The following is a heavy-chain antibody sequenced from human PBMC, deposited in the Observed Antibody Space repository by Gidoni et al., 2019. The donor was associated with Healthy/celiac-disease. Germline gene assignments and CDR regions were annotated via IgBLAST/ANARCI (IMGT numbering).Heavy chain of an antibody. D-gene: IGHD6-19*01. CDR1: GGSISRYY. CDR2: IYTSGST. V-gene: IGHV4-4*07. J-gene: IGHJ3*02. CDR3: ARVDSSGWYGENAFDI. Sequence: QVQLQESGPGLGKPSETLSLTCTVSGGSISRYYWSWIRQPAGKGLEWIGRIYTSGSTNYNPSLKSRVTMSVDTSKNQFSLKLSSVTAADTAVYYCARVDSSGWYGENAFDIWGQGTMVTVSS.